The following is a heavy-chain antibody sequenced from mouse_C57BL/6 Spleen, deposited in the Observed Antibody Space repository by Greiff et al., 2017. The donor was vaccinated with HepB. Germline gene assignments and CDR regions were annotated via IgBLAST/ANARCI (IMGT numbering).Heavy chain of an antibody. D-gene: IGHD2-4*01. CDR2: INPSTGGT. CDR3: ARGDYDGDYFDY. V-gene: IGHV1-42*01. Sequence: EVKLVESGPELVKPGASVKISCKASGYSFTGYYMNWVKQSPEKSLEWIGEINPSTGGTTYNQKFKAKATLTVDKSSSTAYMQLKSLTSEDSAVYYCARGDYDGDYFDYWGQGTTLTVSS. J-gene: IGHJ2*01. CDR1: GYSFTGYY.